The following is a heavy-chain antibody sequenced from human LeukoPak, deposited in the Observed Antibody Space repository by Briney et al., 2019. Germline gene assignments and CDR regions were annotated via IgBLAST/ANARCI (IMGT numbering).Heavy chain of an antibody. CDR1: GFTFSSYW. Sequence: GGSLRLSCAASGFTFSSYWMHWVRQAPGKGLVWVSHINSDGSSTNYADSVKGRFTISRDNAKYTLYLQMNSLRAEDTAVYYCARTGIAARPTVWFDPWGQGTLVTVSS. D-gene: IGHD6-6*01. V-gene: IGHV3-74*01. CDR3: ARTGIAARPTVWFDP. CDR2: INSDGSST. J-gene: IGHJ5*02.